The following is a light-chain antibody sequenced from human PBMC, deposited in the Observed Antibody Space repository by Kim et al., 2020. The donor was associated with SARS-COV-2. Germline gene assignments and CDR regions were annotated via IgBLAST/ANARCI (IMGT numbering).Light chain of an antibody. J-gene: IGKJ1*01. CDR2: GTS. CDR1: QSGSSTY. V-gene: IGKV3-20*01. CDR3: QQYGNSRT. Sequence: LSPGEQATLSCRASQSGSSTYLAWYQQTPGHAPRLLIYGTSIRATGIPDRFSGSGSGTDFTLVISRLEPEDFALYFCQQYGNSRTFGQGTKVDIK.